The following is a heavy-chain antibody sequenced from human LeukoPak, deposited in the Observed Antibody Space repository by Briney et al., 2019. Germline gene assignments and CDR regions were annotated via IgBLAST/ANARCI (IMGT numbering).Heavy chain of an antibody. CDR2: ISYDGSNR. D-gene: IGHD3-16*01. J-gene: IGHJ3*02. Sequence: GGSLRLSCAASGFTFSSYGMHWVRQAPGKGLEWVALISYDGSNRYYVDSVKGRFTISRDSSKNTVHLQMNSLRPEDTAVYYCARDGGGSPNAFDIWGQGTMVTVSS. V-gene: IGHV3-30*03. CDR1: GFTFSSYG. CDR3: ARDGGGSPNAFDI.